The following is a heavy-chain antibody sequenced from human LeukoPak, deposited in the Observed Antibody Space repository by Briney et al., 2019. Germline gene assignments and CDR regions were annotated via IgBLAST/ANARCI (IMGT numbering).Heavy chain of an antibody. CDR3: ARARTTRGFDY. Sequence: GGSLRLSCAASGFTFSNFAMGWVRQAPEKGLEWVSGISGAGGSTYYADSVKGRFTISSDNSENTLYLQMNSLRAEDTAVYYCARARTTRGFDYWSQGTLVTVSS. J-gene: IGHJ4*02. V-gene: IGHV3-23*01. CDR2: ISGAGGST. CDR1: GFTFSNFA. D-gene: IGHD4-17*01.